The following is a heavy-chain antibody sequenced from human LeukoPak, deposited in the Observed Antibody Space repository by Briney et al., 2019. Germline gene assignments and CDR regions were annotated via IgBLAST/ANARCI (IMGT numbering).Heavy chain of an antibody. CDR2: MNPNSGNT. Sequence: ASVKVSCKASGYTFTSYDIKWVRQATGQGREWMGWMNPNSGNTGYAQKFQGRVTMTRNTSISTAYMELSSLRSEDTAVYYCARYCIGGSCYSRGDYWGQGTLVTVSS. CDR3: ARYCIGGSCYSRGDY. J-gene: IGHJ4*02. D-gene: IGHD2-15*01. V-gene: IGHV1-8*01. CDR1: GYTFTSYD.